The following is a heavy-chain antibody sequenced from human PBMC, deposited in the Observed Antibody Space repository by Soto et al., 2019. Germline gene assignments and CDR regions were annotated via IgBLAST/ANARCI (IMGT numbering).Heavy chain of an antibody. CDR2: IYYSGST. D-gene: IGHD3-10*01. Sequence: QVQLQESGPGLVKPSQTLSLTCTVSGGSISSGGYYWSWIRQHPGKGLEWIGYIYYSGSTYYNPSLQSRVTISVDTSKNQFSLKLSSVTAADTAVYYCARASPYQRYGSGSYYYYYYMDVWGKGTTVTVSS. CDR1: GGSISSGGYY. J-gene: IGHJ6*03. CDR3: ARASPYQRYGSGSYYYYYYMDV. V-gene: IGHV4-31*03.